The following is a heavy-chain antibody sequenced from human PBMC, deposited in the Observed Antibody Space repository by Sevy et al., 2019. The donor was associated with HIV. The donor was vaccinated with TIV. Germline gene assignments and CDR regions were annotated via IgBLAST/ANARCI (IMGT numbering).Heavy chain of an antibody. J-gene: IGHJ4*02. V-gene: IGHV3-20*04. CDR2: INWSGART. Sequence: GGSLRLSCAVSGFTFDDYGMSWVRQAPGKGLEWVSGINWSGARTDYADSVKGRFTISRDNARNSLYLQMNSLRAEDTAFYYCARDRSPVTTYFDYWGQGTLVTVSS. D-gene: IGHD4-17*01. CDR1: GFTFDDYG. CDR3: ARDRSPVTTYFDY.